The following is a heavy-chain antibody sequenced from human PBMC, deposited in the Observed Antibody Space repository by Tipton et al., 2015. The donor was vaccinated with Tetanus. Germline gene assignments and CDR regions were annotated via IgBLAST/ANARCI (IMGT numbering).Heavy chain of an antibody. D-gene: IGHD3-3*01. J-gene: IGHJ4*02. CDR2: IYESGDT. V-gene: IGHV4-39*01. CDR3: ARHQSGYFTPFDY. CDR1: GGSICGGTFY. Sequence: TLSLTCTVSGGSICGGTFYWGWIRQPPGKGLEWIGSIYESGDTYYIPSLKSRVTISVDTSKNQFSLNLSSMAAADTGVYYCARHQSGYFTPFDYWGQGNLVTVSS.